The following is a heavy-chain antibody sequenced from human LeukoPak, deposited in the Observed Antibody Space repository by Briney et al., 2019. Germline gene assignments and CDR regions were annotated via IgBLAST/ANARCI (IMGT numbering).Heavy chain of an antibody. Sequence: PGRSLRLSCAASGFTFSNAWMSWVRQAPGKGLEWVGRIKSKTDGGTTDYAAPVKGRFTISRDDSKNTLYLQMNSLKTEDTAVYYCTAHRHVRYSSSWYDPAYWYFDLWGRGTLVTVSS. CDR3: TAHRHVRYSSSWYDPAYWYFDL. V-gene: IGHV3-15*01. D-gene: IGHD6-13*01. J-gene: IGHJ2*01. CDR1: GFTFSNAW. CDR2: IKSKTDGGTT.